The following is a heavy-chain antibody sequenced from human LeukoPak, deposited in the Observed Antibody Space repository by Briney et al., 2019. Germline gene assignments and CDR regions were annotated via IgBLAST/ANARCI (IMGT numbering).Heavy chain of an antibody. CDR3: ARVPPIAVAGGSDY. CDR1: GFTFSSYG. V-gene: IGHV3-30*02. D-gene: IGHD6-19*01. J-gene: IGHJ4*02. Sequence: GGSLRLSCAASGFTFSSYGMHWVRQAPGKGLEWVAFIRYDGSNKYYADSVKGRFTISRDNSKNTLYLQMNSLRAEDTAVYYCARVPPIAVAGGSDYWGQGTLVTVSS. CDR2: IRYDGSNK.